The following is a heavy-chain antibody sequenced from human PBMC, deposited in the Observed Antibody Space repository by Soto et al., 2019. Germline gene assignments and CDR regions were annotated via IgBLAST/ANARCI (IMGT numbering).Heavy chain of an antibody. CDR3: ARGDYYDSSSYFFDY. CDR1: GGSISSGDYY. J-gene: IGHJ4*02. D-gene: IGHD3-22*01. CDR2: IYYSGST. Sequence: SETLSLTCTVSGGSISSGDYYWSWIRQPPGKGLEWIGYIYYSGSTYYNPSLKSRVTISVDTSKNQFSLKLSSVTAADTAVYYCARGDYYDSSSYFFDYWGQGTLVTVS. V-gene: IGHV4-30-4*01.